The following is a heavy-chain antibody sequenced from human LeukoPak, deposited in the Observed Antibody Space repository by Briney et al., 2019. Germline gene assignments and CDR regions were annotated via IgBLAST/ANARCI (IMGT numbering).Heavy chain of an antibody. CDR3: ARDYGIAARDWFDP. D-gene: IGHD6-25*01. CDR2: INPNSGGT. V-gene: IGHV1-2*02. J-gene: IGHJ5*02. CDR1: GYTFTDYY. Sequence: ASVKVSCKASGYTFTDYYMHWVRQAPGQGLEWMGWINPNSGGTNSAQKFQGRVTMTRDTSISTAYMELSRLRSEDTAVYYCARDYGIAARDWFDPWGQGTLVTVSS.